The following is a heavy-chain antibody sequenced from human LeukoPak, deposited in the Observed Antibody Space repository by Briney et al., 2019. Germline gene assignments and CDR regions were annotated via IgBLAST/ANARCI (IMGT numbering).Heavy chain of an antibody. V-gene: IGHV4-30-4*01. CDR3: ARGPTVTSEFDY. CDR1: GGSISSGDYY. J-gene: IGHJ4*02. CDR2: IYYSGST. D-gene: IGHD4-17*01. Sequence: SETLSLTCTVSGGSISSGDYYWSWIRQPPGKGLEWIGYIYYSGSTYYNPSLKSRVTISVDTSKNQFSLKLSSVTAADTAVYYCARGPTVTSEFDYWGQETLVTVSS.